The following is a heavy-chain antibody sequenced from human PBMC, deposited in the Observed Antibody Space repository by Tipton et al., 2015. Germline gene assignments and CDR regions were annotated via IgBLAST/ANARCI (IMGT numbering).Heavy chain of an antibody. V-gene: IGHV3-21*01. J-gene: IGHJ3*02. CDR3: ARGLSLDYAFDI. CDR1: GFTFSSYS. Sequence: SLRLSCAASGFTFSSYSMNWVRQAPGKGLEWVSSIATTTSYIYYADSVKGRFTISRDDSKKTLYLQMNSLRGEDTAVYYCARGLSLDYAFDIWGQGTMVTVSP. CDR2: IATTTSYI.